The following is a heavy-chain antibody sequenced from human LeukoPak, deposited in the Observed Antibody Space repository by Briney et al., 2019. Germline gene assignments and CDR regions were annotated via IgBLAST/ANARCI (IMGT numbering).Heavy chain of an antibody. CDR3: ARTMVRGTPPIDI. V-gene: IGHV1-8*01. D-gene: IGHD3-10*01. CDR1: GYTLTSYD. Sequence: ASVKVSCKASGYTLTSYDINWVRQAPGQGLECLGWMHPDSGNTGYAQKFQGRVTLTRDTAMSTAYMELSSLTSEDTAVYYCARTMVRGTPPIDIWGQGTMVTVSS. J-gene: IGHJ3*02. CDR2: MHPDSGNT.